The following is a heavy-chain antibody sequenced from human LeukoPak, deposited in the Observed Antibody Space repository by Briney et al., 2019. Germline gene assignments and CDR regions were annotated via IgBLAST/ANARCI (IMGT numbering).Heavy chain of an antibody. D-gene: IGHD3-22*01. CDR2: IYTSGIT. Sequence: PSETLSLTCTVSGGSITSGTYYWRWIRQSAGKGLEWIVRIYTSGITHYNPSLKSRVAISQDTSNNHFSLRLGSVTAADTAVYYCARSRARYYNSRGYYPDYWGQGTLVTVSS. CDR1: GGSITSGTYY. J-gene: IGHJ4*02. CDR3: ARSRARYYNSRGYYPDY. V-gene: IGHV4-61*02.